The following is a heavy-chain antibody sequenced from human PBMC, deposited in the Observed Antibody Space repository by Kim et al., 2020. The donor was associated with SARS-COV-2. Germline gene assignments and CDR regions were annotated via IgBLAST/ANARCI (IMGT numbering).Heavy chain of an antibody. Sequence: ASVKVSCKASGYTFTSYGISWVRQAPGQGLEWMGWISAYNGNTNYAQKLQGRVTVTTDTSTSTAYMELRSLRSDDTAVYYCARDRDPGAAGSWYFNWFDPWGQGTLVTVSS. J-gene: IGHJ5*02. CDR3: ARDRDPGAAGSWYFNWFDP. V-gene: IGHV1-18*04. CDR1: GYTFTSYG. D-gene: IGHD6-13*01. CDR2: ISAYNGNT.